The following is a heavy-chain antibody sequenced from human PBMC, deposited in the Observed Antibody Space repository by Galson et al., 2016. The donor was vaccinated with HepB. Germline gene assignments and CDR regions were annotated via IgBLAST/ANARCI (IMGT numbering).Heavy chain of an antibody. CDR3: ARDDVETLGFRGLANWFDP. CDR1: GGSISSSNW. Sequence: VSGGSISSSNWWNWVRQPPGKGLEWIGEIYHSGTTNYNPSLKSRVTISVDKSKNQFSLNLSSVTAADTAVYYCARDDVETLGFRGLANWFDPWGQGTLVTVSS. CDR2: IYHSGTT. D-gene: IGHD3/OR15-3a*01. V-gene: IGHV4-4*02. J-gene: IGHJ5*02.